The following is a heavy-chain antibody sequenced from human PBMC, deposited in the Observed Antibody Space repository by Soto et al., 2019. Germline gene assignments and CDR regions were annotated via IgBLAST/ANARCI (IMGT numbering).Heavy chain of an antibody. J-gene: IGHJ4*02. CDR3: ARERLNTGWYGFDH. D-gene: IGHD6-19*01. CDR2: VSNKNGVT. CDR1: GYTCSNDY. V-gene: IGHV1-18*04. Sequence: VKVSCKTSGYTCSNDYFSWVRQAPGQGLEWMGWVSNKNGVTNYAEKFRDRVTMSTDTSTNTIYMELRSLRSDDTAAYFCARERLNTGWYGFDHWGQGTQVNVYS.